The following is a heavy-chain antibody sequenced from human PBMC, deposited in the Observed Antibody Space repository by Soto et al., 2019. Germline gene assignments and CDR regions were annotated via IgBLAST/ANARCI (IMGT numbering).Heavy chain of an antibody. J-gene: IGHJ5*02. V-gene: IGHV4-38-2*01. D-gene: IGHD4-17*01. CDR2: IYHSGST. CDR3: ARGEYGDYVWFDP. Sequence: SETLSLTCAVSGYSVSSGYYWGWIRQPPGKGLEWIGSIYHSGSTYYSPSLKSRVTISVDTSKNQFSLKLSSVTAADTAVYYCARGEYGDYVWFDPWGQGTLVTVSS. CDR1: GYSVSSGYY.